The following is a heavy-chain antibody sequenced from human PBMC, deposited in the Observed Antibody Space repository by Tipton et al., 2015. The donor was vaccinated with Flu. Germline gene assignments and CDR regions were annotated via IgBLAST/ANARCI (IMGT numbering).Heavy chain of an antibody. J-gene: IGHJ4*02. V-gene: IGHV3-9*01. Sequence: SLRLSCAASGFPFDDYGMYWVRQAPGKGLEWVSVISRNSGNICYADSVKGRFTISRDNAKNSLYLQMNSLRAEDTALYYCAKDNIRARAVAGAWVVWWREGTVVTVSS. CDR2: ISRNSGNI. D-gene: IGHD6-19*01. CDR3: AKDNIRARAVAGAWVVW. CDR1: GFPFDDYG.